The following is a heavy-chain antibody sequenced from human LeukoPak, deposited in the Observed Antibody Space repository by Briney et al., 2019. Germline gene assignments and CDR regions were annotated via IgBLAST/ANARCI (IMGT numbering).Heavy chain of an antibody. V-gene: IGHV1-69*05. D-gene: IGHD3-22*01. Sequence: SVKVSCKASGGTSSSYAISWVRQAPGQGLEWMGRIIPIFGTANYAQKFQGRVTITTDESTSTAYMELSSLRSEDTAVYYCAGPGIDYDSSGYYSPDAFDIWGQGTMVTVSS. CDR3: AGPGIDYDSSGYYSPDAFDI. J-gene: IGHJ3*02. CDR1: GGTSSSYA. CDR2: IIPIFGTA.